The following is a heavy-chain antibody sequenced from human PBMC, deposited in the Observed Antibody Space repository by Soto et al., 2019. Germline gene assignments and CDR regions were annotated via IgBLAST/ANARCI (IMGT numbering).Heavy chain of an antibody. CDR2: INPNSGGT. CDR3: ARSLVPSIKLRFLEWLDNWFDP. CDR1: GYTFTGYY. D-gene: IGHD3-3*01. V-gene: IGHV1-2*04. Sequence: ASVKVSCKASGYTFTGYYMHWVRQAPGQGLEWMGWINPNSGGTNYAQKFQGWVTMTRDTSISTAYMELSRLRSDDTAVYYCARSLVPSIKLRFLEWLDNWFDPWGQGTLVTVSS. J-gene: IGHJ5*02.